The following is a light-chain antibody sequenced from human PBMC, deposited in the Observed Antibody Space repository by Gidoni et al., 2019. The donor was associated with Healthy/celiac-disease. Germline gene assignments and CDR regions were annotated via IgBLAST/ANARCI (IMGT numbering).Light chain of an antibody. CDR2: DAS. Sequence: QMTQSPSSLSAAVGDRVTITCQASQDISNYLNWYQQKPGKAPKLLIYDASNLETGVPSRFSGSGSGTDFTFTISSLQPEDIATYYCQQYDNLPYTFGQGTKLEIK. CDR1: QDISNY. CDR3: QQYDNLPYT. V-gene: IGKV1-33*01. J-gene: IGKJ2*01.